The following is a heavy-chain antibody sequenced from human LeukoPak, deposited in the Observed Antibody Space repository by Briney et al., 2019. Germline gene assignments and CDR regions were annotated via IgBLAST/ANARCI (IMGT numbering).Heavy chain of an antibody. CDR1: GFTYSSYS. V-gene: IGHV3-21*01. CDR3: ARGRHHRFWELFP. CDR2: ISSSSSYI. J-gene: IGHJ4*02. D-gene: IGHD3-10*01. Sequence: PGGSLRLSCAASGFTYSSYSMNCVRQAPGKGLEWVSSISSSSSYIYHADSVKGRFTISRDNAKNSLYLQMNSLRAEDTAVYYFARGRHHRFWELFPWGQGTRVTVSS.